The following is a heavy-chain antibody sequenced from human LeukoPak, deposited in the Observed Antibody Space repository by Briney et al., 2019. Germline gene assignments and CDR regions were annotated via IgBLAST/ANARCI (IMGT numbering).Heavy chain of an antibody. Sequence: SVKVSCKASGGTFSSYAISWVRQAPGQGLEWMGGIIPIFGTANYAQKFQGRVTITTDESTSTAYMELSSLRSEDTAVYYCARAPPRYYDSSGTDAFDIWGQGTMVTVSS. CDR3: ARAPPRYYDSSGTDAFDI. D-gene: IGHD3-22*01. CDR2: IIPIFGTA. J-gene: IGHJ3*02. V-gene: IGHV1-69*05. CDR1: GGTFSSYA.